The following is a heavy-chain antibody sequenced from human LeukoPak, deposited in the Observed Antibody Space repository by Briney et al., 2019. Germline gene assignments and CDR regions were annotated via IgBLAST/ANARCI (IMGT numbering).Heavy chain of an antibody. D-gene: IGHD6-6*01. V-gene: IGHV3-53*01. Sequence: GGSLRLSCAASGFTFSNYNMNWVRQPPGKGLQWVSVIYSGGSTYYADSVKGRFTISRDNSKNTLYLQMNSLRAEDTAVYYCARDRIEYSSSDYFDYWGQGTLVTVSS. CDR2: IYSGGST. CDR1: GFTFSNYN. J-gene: IGHJ4*02. CDR3: ARDRIEYSSSDYFDY.